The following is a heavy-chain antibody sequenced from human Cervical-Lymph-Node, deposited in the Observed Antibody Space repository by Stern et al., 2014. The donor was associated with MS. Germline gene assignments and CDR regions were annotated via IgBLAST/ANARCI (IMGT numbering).Heavy chain of an antibody. CDR2: INTANGDT. CDR3: GRGQQSFDP. CDR1: GYTFTSYA. V-gene: IGHV1-3*04. J-gene: IGHJ5*02. D-gene: IGHD6-13*01. Sequence: QVQLVQSGAEVKKPGASVKVSCKASGYTFTSYAIHWVRQAPGQRLEWMGRINTANGDTYYSEKFQGRVTFTRDTSANTAYMELFSLTSEDTTVYYCGRGQQSFDPCGQGTLVTVSA.